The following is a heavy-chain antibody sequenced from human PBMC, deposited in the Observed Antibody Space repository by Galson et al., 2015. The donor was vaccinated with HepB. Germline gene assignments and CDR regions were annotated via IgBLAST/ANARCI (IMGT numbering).Heavy chain of an antibody. CDR3: TGDEKRRVFGVTDR. V-gene: IGHV3-21*01. CDR2: ISSTSWSI. CDR1: GFALSTYS. D-gene: IGHD3-3*01. J-gene: IGHJ5*02. Sequence: CLRLSCAASGFALSTYSMNWVRQAPGKGLEWVSSISSTSWSIYYADSVKGRFTISRDNAKNSLYLQMNSLRVEDTAVYYCTGDEKRRVFGVTDRWGQGTLVTVSS.